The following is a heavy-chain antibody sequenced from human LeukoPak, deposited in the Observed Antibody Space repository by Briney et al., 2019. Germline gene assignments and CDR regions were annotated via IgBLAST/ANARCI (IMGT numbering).Heavy chain of an antibody. V-gene: IGHV4-39*01. J-gene: IGHJ4*02. CDR3: ARHGSGWYYFDY. CDR1: GGSISSSRYY. D-gene: IGHD3-10*01. Sequence: SETLSLTCTVSGGSISSSRYYWGWIRQPPGKGLEWIGSIYYSGSTYYNSSLKSRVTISVDTSKNQFSLKLSSVTAADTAVYYCARHGSGWYYFDYWGQGTLVTVSS. CDR2: IYYSGST.